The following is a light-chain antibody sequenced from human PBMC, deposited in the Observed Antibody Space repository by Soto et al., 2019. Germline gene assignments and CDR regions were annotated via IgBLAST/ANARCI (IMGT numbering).Light chain of an antibody. CDR1: QSVSSY. V-gene: IGKV3-11*01. Sequence: EIVLTQSPATLSFSPGERATLSCRASQSVSSYLAWYQQKPGQAPRLLIYDASNRATGIPARCSGSGSGTDFTLTISGLEPEDCAVYYFQQRDSGWTFGLGTTVQIK. J-gene: IGKJ1*01. CDR3: QQRDSGWT. CDR2: DAS.